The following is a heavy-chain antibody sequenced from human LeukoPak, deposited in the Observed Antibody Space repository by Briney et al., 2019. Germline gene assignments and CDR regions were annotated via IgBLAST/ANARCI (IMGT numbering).Heavy chain of an antibody. J-gene: IGHJ6*03. CDR3: ARVHRRFLDHYYYMDA. V-gene: IGHV4-34*01. CDR1: GGSFSGYY. Sequence: SETLSLTCAVYGGSFSGYYWSWIRQPPGKGPEWIGEINHSGSTNYNPSLKSRVTISVDTSKNQFSLKLSSVTAADTAVYYCARVHRRFLDHYYYMDAWGKGTTVTVSS. CDR2: INHSGST. D-gene: IGHD3-3*01.